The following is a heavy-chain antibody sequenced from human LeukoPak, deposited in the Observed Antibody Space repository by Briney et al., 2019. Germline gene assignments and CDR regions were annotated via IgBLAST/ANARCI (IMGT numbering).Heavy chain of an antibody. V-gene: IGHV3-48*03. CDR3: ARGITMVRDLDY. D-gene: IGHD3-10*01. J-gene: IGHJ4*02. CDR1: GFTFSNYE. CDR2: VSSSDSTT. Sequence: GGSLRLSCAASGFTFSNYEMNWVRQAPGKGLEWVSYVSSSDSTTYYADSVEGRFTISRDNAKNSLYLQMNSLRAEDTAVYFCARGITMVRDLDYWGQGTLVTVSP.